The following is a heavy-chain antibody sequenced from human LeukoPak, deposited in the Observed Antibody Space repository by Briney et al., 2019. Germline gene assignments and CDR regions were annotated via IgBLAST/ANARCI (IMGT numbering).Heavy chain of an antibody. J-gene: IGHJ4*02. D-gene: IGHD3-22*01. CDR3: ARVYTGYYNSSAYEKDY. V-gene: IGHV3-53*01. CDR2: IYSGGYT. Sequence: TGGSLRLSCAASGFIVSSNYMSWVRQAPGKGLEWVSVIYSGGYTYYADSVKGRFTISRDNSKNTLYLQMKSLRAEDTAVYYCARVYTGYYNSSAYEKDYWGQGTLVTVSS. CDR1: GFIVSSNY.